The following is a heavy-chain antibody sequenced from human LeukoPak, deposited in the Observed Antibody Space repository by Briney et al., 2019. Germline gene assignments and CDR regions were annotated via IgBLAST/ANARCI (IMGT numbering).Heavy chain of an antibody. CDR1: GGSISSYY. CDR3: ATSTRYDSSGYYYPYYYYYMDV. V-gene: IGHV4-59*01. Sequence: PSETLSLTCTVSGGSISSYYWSWIRQPPGKGLEGIGYIYYSGSTNYNPSLKSRVTISVDTSKNQFSLKLSSVTAADTAVYYCATSTRYDSSGYYYPYYYYYMDVWGKGTTVTVSS. CDR2: IYYSGST. D-gene: IGHD3-22*01. J-gene: IGHJ6*03.